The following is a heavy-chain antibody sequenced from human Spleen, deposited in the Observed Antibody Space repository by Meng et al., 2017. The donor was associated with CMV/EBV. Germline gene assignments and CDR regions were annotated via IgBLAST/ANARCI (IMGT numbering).Heavy chain of an antibody. Sequence: GESLKISCAASGFTFTIYTMNWVRQAPGKGLEWVSSVSSTSSYIHYADSMRGRFTISRDNAKNSLYLQMNSLRADDTAVYYCARGTCIGDCSYMPRDAFDIWGQGTMVTVSS. D-gene: IGHD2-21*01. V-gene: IGHV3-21*01. CDR2: VSSTSSYI. CDR3: ARGTCIGDCSYMPRDAFDI. CDR1: GFTFTIYT. J-gene: IGHJ3*02.